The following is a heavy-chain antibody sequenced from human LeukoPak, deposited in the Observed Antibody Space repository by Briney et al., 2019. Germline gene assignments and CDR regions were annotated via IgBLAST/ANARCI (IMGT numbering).Heavy chain of an antibody. CDR1: GFTFSSYA. V-gene: IGHV3-23*01. D-gene: IGHD6-19*01. CDR3: AKGSGYSSGWPQSFDY. Sequence: PGGPLRLSCAASGFTFSSYAMSWVRQAPGKGLEWVSAISGSGGSTYYADSVKGRFTISRDNSKNTLYLQMNSLRAEDTAVYYCAKGSGYSSGWPQSFDYWGQGTLVTVSS. J-gene: IGHJ4*02. CDR2: ISGSGGST.